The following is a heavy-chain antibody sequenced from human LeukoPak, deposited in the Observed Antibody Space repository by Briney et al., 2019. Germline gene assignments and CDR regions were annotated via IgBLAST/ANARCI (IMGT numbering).Heavy chain of an antibody. D-gene: IGHD6-13*01. J-gene: IGHJ5*02. CDR3: AREYSSSWYGWFDP. Sequence: GGTLRLSCAASGFTFSSYSMNWVRQAPGKGLEWVSSISSSSSYIYYADSVKGRFTISIDNAKNSLDLQMNSLRAEDTAVYYCAREYSSSWYGWFDPWGQGTLVTVSP. CDR1: GFTFSSYS. V-gene: IGHV3-21*01. CDR2: ISSSSSYI.